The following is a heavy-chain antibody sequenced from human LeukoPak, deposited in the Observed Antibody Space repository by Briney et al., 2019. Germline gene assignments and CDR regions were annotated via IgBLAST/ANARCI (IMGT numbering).Heavy chain of an antibody. Sequence: GGSLRLSCAASGFTFSSYWMSWVRQAPGKVLEWVANIKQDGSEKYYVDSVKGRFTISRDNAKNSLYLQMNSLRAEDTAVYYCARDGRKTIFGVVINDAFDIWGQGTMVTVSS. CDR3: ARDGRKTIFGVVINDAFDI. CDR2: IKQDGSEK. V-gene: IGHV3-7*01. CDR1: GFTFSSYW. D-gene: IGHD3-3*01. J-gene: IGHJ3*02.